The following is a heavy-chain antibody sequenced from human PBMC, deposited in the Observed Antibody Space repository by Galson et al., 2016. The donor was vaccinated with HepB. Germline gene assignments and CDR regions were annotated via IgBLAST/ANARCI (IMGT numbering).Heavy chain of an antibody. D-gene: IGHD6-13*01. CDR1: GDTFAGYY. V-gene: IGHV1-2*02. J-gene: IGHJ6*04. CDR2: INPYTGGT. CDR3: ARDPRGSRWYGGEGVGYYGMDV. Sequence: SVKVSCKATGDTFAGYYIHWVRQTPGQGLEWLGWINPYTGGTNYAQNFQGRVTMTRDTSINTAYMELARLTSDDTAVYYCARDPRGSRWYGGEGVGYYGMDVWGKGTTVTVSS.